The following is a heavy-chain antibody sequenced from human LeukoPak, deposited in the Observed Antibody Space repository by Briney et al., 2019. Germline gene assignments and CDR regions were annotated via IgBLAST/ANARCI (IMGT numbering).Heavy chain of an antibody. V-gene: IGHV3-30*02. Sequence: GGSLRLSCAASGFTFSSYGMHWVRQAPGKGLEWVAFIRYDGSNKYYADSVKGRFTISRDNAKNSLYLQMNSLRAEDTAVYYCARDHGMATILFDYWGQGTLVTVSS. CDR2: IRYDGSNK. J-gene: IGHJ4*02. CDR3: ARDHGMATILFDY. CDR1: GFTFSSYG. D-gene: IGHD5-24*01.